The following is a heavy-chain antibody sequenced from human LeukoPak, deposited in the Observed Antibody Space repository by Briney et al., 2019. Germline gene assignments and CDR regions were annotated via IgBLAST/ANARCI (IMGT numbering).Heavy chain of an antibody. D-gene: IGHD2-8*01. CDR1: GYTFTSYY. CDR2: INPSGGST. Sequence: ASVKVSCKASGYTFTSYYMHWVRQAPGQGLEWMGIINPSGGSTSYAQKCQGRVTMTRDTSTSTVYMELSSLRSEDTAVYYCARGANYCTNGVCSLFYWGQGTLVTVSP. V-gene: IGHV1-46*01. J-gene: IGHJ4*02. CDR3: ARGANYCTNGVCSLFY.